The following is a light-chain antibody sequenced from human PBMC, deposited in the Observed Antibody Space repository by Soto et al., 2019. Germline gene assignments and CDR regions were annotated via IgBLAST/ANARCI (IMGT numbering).Light chain of an antibody. CDR3: QQSYSSPPT. V-gene: IGKV1-39*01. J-gene: IGKJ1*01. CDR1: QNIDRY. Sequence: DIQRTQSTPAMSASVGDRVTITCRASQNIDRYLNWYQQKPGKAPELLIHDASSLQSGVPSRFSGSGSGTDFTLTISSVQPEDFAVYYCQQSYSSPPTFGQGTRWIS. CDR2: DAS.